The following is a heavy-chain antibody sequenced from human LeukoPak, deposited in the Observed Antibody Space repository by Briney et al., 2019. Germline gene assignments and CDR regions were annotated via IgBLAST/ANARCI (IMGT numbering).Heavy chain of an antibody. J-gene: IGHJ5*02. CDR3: ARASFWESPINWSAP. V-gene: IGHV1-18*01. Sequence: ASVKVSCKASGYIFNSYGISWVRQAPGQGLEWMGWVSAYNGHTNYVQKFQGRVTMTTDTSTSTASMELRSLRSDDTAVYYCARASFWESPINWSAPWGQGTLVTVSS. CDR2: VSAYNGHT. D-gene: IGHD3-16*01. CDR1: GYIFNSYG.